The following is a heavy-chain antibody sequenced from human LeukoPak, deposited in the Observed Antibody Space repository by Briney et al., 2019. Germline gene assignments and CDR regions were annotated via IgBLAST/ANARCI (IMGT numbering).Heavy chain of an antibody. CDR2: ISAYNGNT. D-gene: IGHD2-15*01. CDR3: ARDIVVVAAMDYYYYGMDV. V-gene: IGHV1-18*01. CDR1: GYTFTSYG. J-gene: IGHJ6*02. Sequence: ASVKVSCKASGYTFTSYGISWVRQAPGQGLEWMGWISAYNGNTNYAQNLQGRATMTTDTSTSTAYMELRSLRSDDTAVYYCARDIVVVAAMDYYYYGMDVWGQGTTVTVSS.